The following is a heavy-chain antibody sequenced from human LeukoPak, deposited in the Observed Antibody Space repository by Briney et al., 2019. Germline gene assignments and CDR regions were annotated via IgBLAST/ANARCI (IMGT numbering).Heavy chain of an antibody. CDR1: GVSISSDF. CDR2: IFYTGTT. Sequence: SETLSLTCTVSGVSISSDFWSWIRQPPGKGLEWIGYIFYTGTTTYNTSLSSRVTISVDTSKNQFSLKLRSVTTADTAVYFCVRGQVTGWSPPLLDYWGPGTLVTVSS. CDR3: VRGQVTGWSPPLLDY. J-gene: IGHJ4*02. D-gene: IGHD6-19*01. V-gene: IGHV4-59*01.